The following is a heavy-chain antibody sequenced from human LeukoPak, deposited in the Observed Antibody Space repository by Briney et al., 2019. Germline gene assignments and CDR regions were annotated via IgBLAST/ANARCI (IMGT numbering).Heavy chain of an antibody. D-gene: IGHD2-2*01. CDR2: IYYSGST. V-gene: IGHV4-39*07. CDR1: GGSISSSSYY. Sequence: SETLSLTCTVSGGSISSSSYYWGWIRQPPGKGLEWIGSIYYSGSTYYNPSLKSRVTISVDTSKNQFSLKLSSVTAADTAVYYCARGGIVVVPAEFDPWGQGTLVTVSS. CDR3: ARGGIVVVPAEFDP. J-gene: IGHJ5*02.